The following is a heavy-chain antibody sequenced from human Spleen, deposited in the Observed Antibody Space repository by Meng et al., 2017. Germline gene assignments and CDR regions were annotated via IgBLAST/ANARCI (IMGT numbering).Heavy chain of an antibody. CDR2: IYHSGST. V-gene: IGHV4-38-2*02. Sequence: SETLSLTCTVSGYSISSGYYWGWIRQPPGKGLEWIGSIYHSGSTYYNPSLKSRVTISVDTSQNQFSLKLSSVTAADTAVYYCARRIAMGGYFDYWGQGTLVTVSS. J-gene: IGHJ4*02. CDR3: ARRIAMGGYFDY. CDR1: GYSISSGYY. D-gene: IGHD6-19*01.